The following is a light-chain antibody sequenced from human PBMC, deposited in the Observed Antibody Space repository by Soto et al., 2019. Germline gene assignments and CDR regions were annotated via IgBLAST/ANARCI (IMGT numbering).Light chain of an antibody. CDR2: LTSEGIH. CDR1: SGHSSYG. Sequence: QPVLTQSPSASASLGASVKLTCTLSSGHSSYGIAWHQLYPEKGPRFLMKLTSEGIHRKGDGIPGRFSGSTSGAERYLTISSLQSEDEADYYCQTWGTGHVVFGGGTKVTVL. CDR3: QTWGTGHVV. V-gene: IGLV4-69*01. J-gene: IGLJ2*01.